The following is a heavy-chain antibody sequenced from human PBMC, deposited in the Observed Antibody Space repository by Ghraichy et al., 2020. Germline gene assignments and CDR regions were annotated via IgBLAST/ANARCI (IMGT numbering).Heavy chain of an antibody. CDR3: ARDGYSSSWYYYYYYMDV. J-gene: IGHJ6*03. CDR1: GGSFSGYY. Sequence: ETLSLTCAVYGGSFSGYYWSWIRQPPGKGLEWIGEINHSGSTNYNPSLKSRVTISVDTSKNQFSLKLSSVTAADTAVYYCARDGYSSSWYYYYYYMDVWGKGTTVTVSS. V-gene: IGHV4-34*01. D-gene: IGHD6-13*01. CDR2: INHSGST.